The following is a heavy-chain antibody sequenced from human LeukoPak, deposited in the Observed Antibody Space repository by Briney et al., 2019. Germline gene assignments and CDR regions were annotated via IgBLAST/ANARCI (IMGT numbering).Heavy chain of an antibody. CDR1: GFTFSDSH. CDR3: ARYYLLATRSYAFDY. V-gene: IGHV3-11*01. J-gene: IGHJ4*02. D-gene: IGHD6-6*01. CDR2: ITSSGSTI. Sequence: GGSLRLSCAASGFTFSDSHMSWIRQAPGKGLEWVSYITSSGSTIYYADSMKGRFTISRDNAKNSLYLQMNSLRTEDTAEYYCARYYLLATRSYAFDYWGQRTLVTVSS.